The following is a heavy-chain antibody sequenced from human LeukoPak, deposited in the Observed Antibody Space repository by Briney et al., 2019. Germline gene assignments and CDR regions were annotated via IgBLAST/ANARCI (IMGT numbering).Heavy chain of an antibody. CDR2: IHYSEST. CDR1: GGPIRSYY. CDR3: ARVSAAGMEFHYGMDV. D-gene: IGHD6-13*01. J-gene: IGHJ6*02. Sequence: SETLSLTCTVSGGPIRSYYWSWMRQPPGKGLEWIGNIHYSESTNFNPSLKSRVAIAVDTSKNQFSLSMRSVTATDTAVYYCARVSAAGMEFHYGMDVWGQGTTVFVSS. V-gene: IGHV4-59*01.